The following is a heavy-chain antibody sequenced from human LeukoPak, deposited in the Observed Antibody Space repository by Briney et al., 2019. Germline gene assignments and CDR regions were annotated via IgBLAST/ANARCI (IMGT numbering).Heavy chain of an antibody. D-gene: IGHD3-22*01. CDR1: GFTFDDYT. V-gene: IGHV3-43*01. CDR3: AKDSNYDSSGSLDY. Sequence: PGGSLRLSCAASGFTFDDYTMHWVRQAPGKGREWVSLISWDGGSTYYADSVKGRFTITRDNSKNSLYLQMNSLRTEDTALYYCAKDSNYDSSGSLDYWGQGTLVTVSS. J-gene: IGHJ4*02. CDR2: ISWDGGST.